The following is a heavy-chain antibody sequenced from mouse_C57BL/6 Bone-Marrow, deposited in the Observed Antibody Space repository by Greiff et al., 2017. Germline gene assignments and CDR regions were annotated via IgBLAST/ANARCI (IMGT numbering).Heavy chain of an antibody. D-gene: IGHD2-3*01. CDR3: ARGNGYYVAWVAY. CDR1: GFTFSSYA. CDR2: ISDGGSYT. J-gene: IGHJ3*01. V-gene: IGHV5-4*03. Sequence: EVTLMESGGGLVKPGGSLKLSCAASGFTFSSYAMSWFRQTPEKRLEWVATISDGGSYTYYPDNVKGRFTISRDKAKNNLYLQMSHLKSEDTAMYYGARGNGYYVAWVAYWGQGTLVTGSA.